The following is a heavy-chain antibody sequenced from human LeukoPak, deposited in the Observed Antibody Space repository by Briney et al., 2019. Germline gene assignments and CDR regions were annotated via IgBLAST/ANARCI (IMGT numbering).Heavy chain of an antibody. Sequence: SETLSLTCTISGGSISSYYWSWIRQPPGKGLEWIGYIYYSGSTNYNPSLKSRVTISVDTSKNQFSLKLSSVTAADTAVYYCARLVVPAAIGGLNWFDPWGQGTLVTVSS. CDR3: ARLVVPAAIGGLNWFDP. CDR1: GGSISSYY. D-gene: IGHD2-2*01. CDR2: IYYSGST. V-gene: IGHV4-59*08. J-gene: IGHJ5*02.